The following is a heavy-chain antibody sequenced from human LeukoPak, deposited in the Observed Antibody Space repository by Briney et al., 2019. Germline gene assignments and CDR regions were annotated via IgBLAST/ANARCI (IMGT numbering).Heavy chain of an antibody. CDR1: GYTFTGYY. V-gene: IGHV1-2*02. J-gene: IGHJ5*02. CDR2: INSNSGGT. Sequence: ASVKVSCKASGYTFTGYYMHWVRQAPGQGLEWMGWINSNSGGTNYAQKFQGRVTMTRDTSISTAYMELSRLRSDDTAVYYCARGTDYDFWSGHYEGYWFDPWGQGTLVTVSS. CDR3: ARGTDYDFWSGHYEGYWFDP. D-gene: IGHD3-3*01.